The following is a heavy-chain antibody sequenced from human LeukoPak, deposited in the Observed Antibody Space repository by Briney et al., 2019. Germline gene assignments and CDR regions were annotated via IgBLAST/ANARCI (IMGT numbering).Heavy chain of an antibody. V-gene: IGHV3-74*01. CDR2: INSDGSST. CDR1: GFTFSSYW. Sequence: GGSLRLSCAASGFTFSSYWMHWVRQAPGKGLAWVSRINSDGSSTSYADSVKGRFTISRDNAKNTLYLQMNSLRADDTAVYCCARGYGMDVWGQGTTVTVSS. CDR3: ARGYGMDV. J-gene: IGHJ6*02.